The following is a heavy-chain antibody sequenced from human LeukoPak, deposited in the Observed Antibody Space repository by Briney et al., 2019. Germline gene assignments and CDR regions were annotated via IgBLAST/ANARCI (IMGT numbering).Heavy chain of an antibody. CDR2: IKGDGSST. Sequence: GGSLRLSCAASGFTFTTYWMHWVRQVPGKGLVWVARIKGDGSSTRHADSMKGRFTISRDNAKNTLYLQMNSLRDEDTAAYYCVREGLECSGSSCQRAAFDYWGQGTLVTVSS. CDR3: VREGLECSGSSCQRAAFDY. J-gene: IGHJ4*02. D-gene: IGHD2-2*01. V-gene: IGHV3-74*01. CDR1: GFTFTTYW.